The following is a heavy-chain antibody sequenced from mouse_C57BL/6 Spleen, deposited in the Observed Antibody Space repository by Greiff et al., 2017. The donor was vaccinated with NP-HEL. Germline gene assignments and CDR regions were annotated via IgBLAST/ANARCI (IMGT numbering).Heavy chain of an antibody. Sequence: VQLKQSGPELVKPGASVKMSCKASGYTFTSYVMHWVKQKPGQGLEWIGYIYPYNDGTKYNEKFKGKATLTSDKSSSTAYMELSNLTSEDSAVYYCARGGDGYYVCAMDYWGQGTSVTVSS. V-gene: IGHV1-14*01. D-gene: IGHD2-3*01. CDR2: IYPYNDGT. J-gene: IGHJ4*01. CDR3: ARGGDGYYVCAMDY. CDR1: GYTFTSYV.